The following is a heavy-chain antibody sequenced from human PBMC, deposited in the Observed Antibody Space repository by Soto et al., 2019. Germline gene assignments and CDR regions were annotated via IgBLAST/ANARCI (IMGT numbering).Heavy chain of an antibody. V-gene: IGHV3-23*01. CDR2: MSGSGSST. CDR3: VRVVLAVTLSHFQH. CDR1: GFAFSTYA. J-gene: IGHJ1*01. D-gene: IGHD2-15*01. Sequence: EVQLLESGGGLVQPGGSLRLSFAASGFAFSTYAMGWVRQAPGKGLEWVSGMSGSGSSTYYADSVKGRFTVSRDNSKNTLYLQMSSLRAEDTAVYFCVRVVLAVTLSHFQHWGQGNLVTVSS.